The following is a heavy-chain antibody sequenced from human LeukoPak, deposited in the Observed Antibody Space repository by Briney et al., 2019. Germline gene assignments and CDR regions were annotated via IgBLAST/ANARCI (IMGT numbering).Heavy chain of an antibody. CDR2: INHSGST. D-gene: IGHD4-23*01. CDR1: GGSFSGYY. J-gene: IGHJ6*02. Sequence: PETLSLTCAVYGGSFSGYYWSWIRQPPGKGLEWIGEINHSGSTNYNPSLKSRVTISVDTSKNQFSLKLSSVTAADTAVYYCARVGGYYYYYYGMDVWGQGTTVTVSS. CDR3: ARVGGYYYYYYGMDV. V-gene: IGHV4-34*01.